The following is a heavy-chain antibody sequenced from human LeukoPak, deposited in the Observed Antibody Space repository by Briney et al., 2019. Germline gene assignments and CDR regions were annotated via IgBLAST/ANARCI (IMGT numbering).Heavy chain of an antibody. Sequence: ASVKVSCKASGGTFSSYAISWVRQAPGQGLEWMGGIIHIFGAANYAQKFQGRVTITADESTSTAYMELSSLRSEDTAVYYCARDFAVDTARDYWGQGTLVTVSS. V-gene: IGHV1-69*01. CDR2: IIHIFGAA. CDR1: GGTFSSYA. J-gene: IGHJ4*02. CDR3: ARDFAVDTARDY. D-gene: IGHD5-18*01.